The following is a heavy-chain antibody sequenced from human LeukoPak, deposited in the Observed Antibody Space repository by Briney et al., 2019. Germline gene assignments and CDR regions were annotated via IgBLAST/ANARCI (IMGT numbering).Heavy chain of an antibody. Sequence: GRSLRLSCAASGFTFSSYGMNWVRQAPGKGLEWVANIKQDGSEKYYVDSVKGRFTISRDNAKNSLYLQMNSLRAEDTAVYYCARERGYYGSGTPFDYWGQGTLVTVSS. J-gene: IGHJ4*02. D-gene: IGHD3-10*01. CDR2: IKQDGSEK. CDR3: ARERGYYGSGTPFDY. CDR1: GFTFSSYG. V-gene: IGHV3-7*01.